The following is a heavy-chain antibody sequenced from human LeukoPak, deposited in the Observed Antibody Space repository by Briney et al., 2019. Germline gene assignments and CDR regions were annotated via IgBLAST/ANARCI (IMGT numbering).Heavy chain of an antibody. V-gene: IGHV1-69*13. J-gene: IGHJ4*02. CDR3: AREPRGGIAAAGTSS. D-gene: IGHD6-13*01. CDR2: IIPIFGTA. Sequence: ASVKVSCKASGGTFSSYAISWVRQAPGQGLEWMGGIIPIFGTANYAQKFQGRVTITADESTSTAYMELSSLRSEDTAVYYCAREPRGGIAAAGTSSWGQGTLVTVSS. CDR1: GGTFSSYA.